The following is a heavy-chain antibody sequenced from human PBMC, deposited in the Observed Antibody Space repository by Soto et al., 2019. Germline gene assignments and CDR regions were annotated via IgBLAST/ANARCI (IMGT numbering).Heavy chain of an antibody. Sequence: QVQLQESGPGLVKPSQTLSLTCTVSGGSISSGGYYWSWIRQHPGKGLEWIGYIYYSGSTYYNPSLKRRFTISLDPSKTQFSLKLSSVTAADTAVYYCARVRRGYSYGYYGAKGWFAPWGQGTLVTVSS. CDR3: ARVRRGYSYGYYGAKGWFAP. V-gene: IGHV4-31*03. D-gene: IGHD5-18*01. CDR2: IYYSGST. J-gene: IGHJ5*02. CDR1: GGSISSGGYY.